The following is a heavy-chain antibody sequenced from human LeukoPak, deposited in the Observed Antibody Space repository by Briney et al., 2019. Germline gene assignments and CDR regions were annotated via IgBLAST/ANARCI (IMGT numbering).Heavy chain of an antibody. J-gene: IGHJ4*02. D-gene: IGHD1-26*01. V-gene: IGHV4-59*12. CDR2: IYYSGST. Sequence: SETLSLTCSVSGGSMYSYYWSWIRQPPGKGLKCVGHIYYSGSTYYNPSLKSRVTISVDTSKNQFSLKLSSVTAADTAVYYCARAYSGSYDYWGQGTLVTVSS. CDR1: GGSMYSYY. CDR3: ARAYSGSYDY.